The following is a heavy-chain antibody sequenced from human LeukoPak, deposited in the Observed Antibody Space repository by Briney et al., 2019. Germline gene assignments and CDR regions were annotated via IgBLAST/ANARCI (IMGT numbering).Heavy chain of an antibody. D-gene: IGHD2-15*01. CDR3: ARDRVSGAYCSGGSCHYYGMDV. Sequence: PGGSLRLSCAASGFTFSSYAMHWVRQAPGKGLEYVSAISSNGGSTYYASSVKGRFTISRDNSKNTLFLQMGSLRAEDMAVYYCARDRVSGAYCSGGSCHYYGMDVWGQGTTVTVSS. CDR2: ISSNGGST. V-gene: IGHV3-64*01. CDR1: GFTFSSYA. J-gene: IGHJ6*02.